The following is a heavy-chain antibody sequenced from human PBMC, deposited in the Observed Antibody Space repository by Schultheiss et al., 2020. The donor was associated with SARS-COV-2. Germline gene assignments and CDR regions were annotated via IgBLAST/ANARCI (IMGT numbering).Heavy chain of an antibody. V-gene: IGHV1-46*01. Sequence: ASVKVSCKASGYTFTSYYMHWVRQAPGQGLEWMGIINPSGGSTSYAQKFQGRVTITADESTSTAYMELSSLRSEDTAVYYCASQNEDHIVVVPAAIRGYNWFDPWGQGTLVTVSS. D-gene: IGHD2-2*02. CDR2: INPSGGST. J-gene: IGHJ5*02. CDR3: ASQNEDHIVVVPAAIRGYNWFDP. CDR1: GYTFTSYY.